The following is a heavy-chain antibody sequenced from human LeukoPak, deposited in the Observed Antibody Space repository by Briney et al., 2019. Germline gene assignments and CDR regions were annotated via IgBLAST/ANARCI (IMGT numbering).Heavy chain of an antibody. D-gene: IGHD6-13*01. CDR2: FNPKSGGT. V-gene: IGHV1-2*02. CDR1: GFTFTAYY. CDR3: ARGIYGGNSPLVDL. Sequence: ASVKVSCKASGFTFTAYYMHWMRQAPGQGPEYMGLFNPKSGGTDYAQKFQGRVTMTRDTSISTAYLELSNLRSDDTAMYYCARGIYGGNSPLVDLWGQGTLVTVSS. J-gene: IGHJ5*02.